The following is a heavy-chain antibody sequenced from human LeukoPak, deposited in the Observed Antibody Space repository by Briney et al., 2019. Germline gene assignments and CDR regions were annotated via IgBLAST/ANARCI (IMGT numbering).Heavy chain of an antibody. V-gene: IGHV4-39*01. CDR2: IYYSGST. Sequence: PSETLSLTCTVSGGSISSSSYYWGWIRQPPGKGLEWIGSIYYSGSTYYNPSLKSRVTISVDTSKNQFSLKLSSVTAADTAVYYCARRFGDDAFDIWGQGTMVTVSS. CDR1: GGSISSSSYY. D-gene: IGHD3-10*01. CDR3: ARRFGDDAFDI. J-gene: IGHJ3*02.